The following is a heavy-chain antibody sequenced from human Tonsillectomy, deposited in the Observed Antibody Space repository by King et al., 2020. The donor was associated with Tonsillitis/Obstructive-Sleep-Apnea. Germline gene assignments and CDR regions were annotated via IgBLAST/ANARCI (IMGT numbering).Heavy chain of an antibody. D-gene: IGHD6-13*01. V-gene: IGHV4-59*01. J-gene: IGHJ4*02. CDR1: GGSISSYY. CDR2: IYYSGST. Sequence: VQLQESGPGLVKPSETLSLTCTVSGGSISSYYWSWLRQPAGKGLEWVGYIYYSGSTNYNPSLKSRVSISVDTSKKQFSLKLSSVNAADTAVYYCARAYYSSSWYYFDYWAQGTLVTVSS. CDR3: ARAYYSSSWYYFDY.